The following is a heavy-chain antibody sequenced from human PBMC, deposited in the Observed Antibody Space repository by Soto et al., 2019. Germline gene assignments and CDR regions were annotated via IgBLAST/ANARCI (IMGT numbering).Heavy chain of an antibody. J-gene: IGHJ5*02. CDR1: GYTFTSYG. CDR2: ISAYNGNT. CDR3: AREPSQYYYDSSGPNWFDP. D-gene: IGHD3-22*01. V-gene: IGHV1-18*04. Sequence: ASVKVSCKASGYTFTSYGISWVRQAPGQGXEWMGWISAYNGNTNYAQKLQGRVTMTTDTSTSTAYMELRSLRSDDTAVYYCAREPSQYYYDSSGPNWFDPWGQGTLVTVSS.